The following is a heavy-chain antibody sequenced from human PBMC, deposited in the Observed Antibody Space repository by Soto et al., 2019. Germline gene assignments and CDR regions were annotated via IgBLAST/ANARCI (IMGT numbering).Heavy chain of an antibody. CDR1: GHTFRGYY. Sequence: ASVKVSCKASGHTFRGYYVHWVRQAPGQGLAWMGWVNPNSGGTHYAQKFQGRVSMTGDTSLRAVYMELRSLSRDGMAGYFFVSDYAEDDLTVTTGELDRLWGQGTLVTVSS. V-gene: IGHV1-2*02. D-gene: IGHD1-7*01. J-gene: IGHJ4*02. CDR3: VSDYAEDDLTVTTGELDRL. CDR2: VNPNSGGT.